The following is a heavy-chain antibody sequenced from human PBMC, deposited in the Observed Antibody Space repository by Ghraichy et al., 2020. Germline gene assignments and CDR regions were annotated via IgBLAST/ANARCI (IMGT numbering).Heavy chain of an antibody. CDR1: GGSFSGYY. Sequence: GSLRLSCAVYGGSFSGYYWSWIRQPPGKGLEWIGEINHSGSTNYNPSLKSRVTISVDTSKNQFSLKLSSVTAADTAVYYCARELPRYSSGWYRAFDIWGQGTMVTVSS. CDR3: ARELPRYSSGWYRAFDI. CDR2: INHSGST. J-gene: IGHJ3*02. D-gene: IGHD6-19*01. V-gene: IGHV4-34*01.